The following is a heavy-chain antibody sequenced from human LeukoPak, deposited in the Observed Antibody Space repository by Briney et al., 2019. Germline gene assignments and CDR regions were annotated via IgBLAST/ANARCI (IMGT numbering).Heavy chain of an antibody. CDR1: GASISTDY. CDR2: IYYSRST. Sequence: SETLSLTCTVSGASISTDYWSWIRQPPGKGLEWMGYIYYSRSTKYNPSLGSRVTMSLDTSKNQFSLNLGSVTAADTAVYYCARGAGWYQYWGQGTLATVSS. CDR3: ARGAGWYQY. D-gene: IGHD6-19*01. J-gene: IGHJ4*02. V-gene: IGHV4-59*01.